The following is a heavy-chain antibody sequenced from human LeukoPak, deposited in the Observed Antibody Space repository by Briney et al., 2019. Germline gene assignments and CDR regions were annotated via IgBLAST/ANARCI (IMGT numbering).Heavy chain of an antibody. CDR3: ARVDGYSYGPIAY. D-gene: IGHD5-18*01. V-gene: IGHV3-7*01. CDR2: IKQDGSEK. Sequence: PGGSLRLSCAASGFTFSSYWMSWVRQAPGKGLEWVANIKQDGSEKYYVDSVKGRFTISSDNAKNSLYLQMNSLRAEDTAVYYSARVDGYSYGPIAYWGQGTLVTVSS. CDR1: GFTFSSYW. J-gene: IGHJ4*02.